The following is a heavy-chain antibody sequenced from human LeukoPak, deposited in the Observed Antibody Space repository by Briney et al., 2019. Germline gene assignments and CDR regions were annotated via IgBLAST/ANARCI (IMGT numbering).Heavy chain of an antibody. CDR1: GGTFSIYA. CDR3: ARASFAYYYGSGSPKDAFDI. D-gene: IGHD3-10*01. J-gene: IGHJ3*02. CDR2: IIPIFGTA. V-gene: IGHV1-69*13. Sequence: SVKVSCKASGGTFSIYAISWVRQAPGQGLEWMGGIIPIFGTANYAQKFQGRVTITADESTSTAYMELSSLRSEDTAVYYCARASFAYYYGSGSPKDAFDIWGQGTMVTVSS.